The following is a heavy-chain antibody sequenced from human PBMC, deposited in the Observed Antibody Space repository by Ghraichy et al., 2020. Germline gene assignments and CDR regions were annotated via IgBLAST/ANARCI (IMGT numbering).Heavy chain of an antibody. CDR3: ARDESPFCSGGSCYRDESFDI. J-gene: IGHJ3*02. CDR1: GYTFTGYY. D-gene: IGHD2-15*01. Sequence: ASVKVSCKASGYTFTGYYMHWVRQAPGQGLEWMGWINPNSGGTNYAQKFQGRVTMTRDTSISTAYMEPSRLRSDDTAVYYCARDESPFCSGGSCYRDESFDIWGQGTMVTVSS. CDR2: INPNSGGT. V-gene: IGHV1-2*02.